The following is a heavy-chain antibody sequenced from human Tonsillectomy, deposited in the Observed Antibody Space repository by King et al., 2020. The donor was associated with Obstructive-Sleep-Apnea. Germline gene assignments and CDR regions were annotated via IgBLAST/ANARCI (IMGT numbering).Heavy chain of an antibody. CDR1: GFTFSSYS. J-gene: IGHJ6*02. D-gene: IGHD1-1*01. CDR2: IISSSSYI. CDR3: ASDLVRPVNDVYYYYGMDV. V-gene: IGHV3-21*01. Sequence: VQLVESGGGLVKPGGSLRLSCAASGFTFSSYSMNWVRQAPGKGLEWVSSIISSSSYIYYADSVKGRFTISRDNAKNALYLQMNSLRAEDTAVYYCASDLVRPVNDVYYYYGMDVWGQGTTVTVSS.